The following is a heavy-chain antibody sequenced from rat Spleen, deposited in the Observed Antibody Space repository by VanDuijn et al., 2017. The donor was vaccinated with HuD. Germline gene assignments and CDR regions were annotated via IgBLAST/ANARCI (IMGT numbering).Heavy chain of an antibody. V-gene: IGHV5-29*01. CDR3: GRHWPNTAFDY. CDR2: ISYDGSRT. Sequence: EVQLVESDGGLVQPGRSLKLSCAASGFTLSDHYMAWVRQTPTKGLEWVATISYDGSRTYYRDSVKGRFTISRDNAKNTLYLQLDSLRSEDTATYYCGRHWPNTAFDYWGQGVMVIVSS. CDR1: GFTLSDHY. J-gene: IGHJ2*01. D-gene: IGHD4-1*01.